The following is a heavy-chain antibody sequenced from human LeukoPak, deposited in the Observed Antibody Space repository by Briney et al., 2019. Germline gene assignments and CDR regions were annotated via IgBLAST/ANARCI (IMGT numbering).Heavy chain of an antibody. V-gene: IGHV3-23*01. CDR3: AKGINSSGWSYFDY. CDR1: GFTFSNSA. D-gene: IGHD6-19*01. CDR2: LSGSGITT. Sequence: GGSLRLSCAASGFTFSNSAMSWVRQAPGKGLEWVSTLSGSGITTYYADSVKGRFTISRDNSKNTLYLQMNTLRAEDSALYYCAKGINSSGWSYFDYWGHGTLVTVSS. J-gene: IGHJ4*01.